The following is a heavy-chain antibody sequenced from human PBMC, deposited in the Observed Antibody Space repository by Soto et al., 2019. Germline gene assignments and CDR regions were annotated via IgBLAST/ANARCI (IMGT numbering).Heavy chain of an antibody. J-gene: IGHJ6*02. Sequence: SVKVSCKASGFTFTSSAVQWVRQARGQRLEWIGWIVVGSGNTNYAQKFQERVTITRDMSASTAYMELSSLRSEDTAVYYCAAEGLGISGCSSTSCYYYYGMDVWGQGTTVTVSS. CDR2: IVVGSGNT. V-gene: IGHV1-58*01. D-gene: IGHD2-2*01. CDR1: GFTFTSSA. CDR3: AAEGLGISGCSSTSCYYYYGMDV.